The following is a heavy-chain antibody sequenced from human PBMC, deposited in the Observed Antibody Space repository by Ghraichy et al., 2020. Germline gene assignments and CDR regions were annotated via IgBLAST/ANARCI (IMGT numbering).Heavy chain of an antibody. CDR1: GSTINTYT. CDR3: ARGGWDCSGGSCYSVRGDYYYAMYV. CDR2: ISSDGSNK. V-gene: IGHV3-30*04. D-gene: IGHD2-15*01. Sequence: GGSLRLSCAVSGSTINTYTLHWVRQAPGKGLEWVAAISSDGSNKDYADSVKGRFTISRDNSKNTLYLQMNSLRAEDTAVFYCARGGWDCSGGSCYSVRGDYYYAMYVWGKGTTVTFSS. J-gene: IGHJ6*04.